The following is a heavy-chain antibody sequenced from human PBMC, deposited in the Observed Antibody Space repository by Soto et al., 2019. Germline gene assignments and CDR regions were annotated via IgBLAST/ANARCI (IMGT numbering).Heavy chain of an antibody. D-gene: IGHD3-22*01. V-gene: IGHV3-33*08. CDR3: ARDSRAARDYYDSSGYYDVD. CDR2: IWYDGSNK. CDR1: GFTFSSYG. J-gene: IGHJ4*02. Sequence: AGSLGLSCAASGFTFSSYGMHWVRQAPGKGLECVAVIWYDGSNKYYADSVKGRFTISRDNSKITLYLQMNSLRAEDTAVYYCARDSRAARDYYDSSGYYDVDWGQGTLVTVST.